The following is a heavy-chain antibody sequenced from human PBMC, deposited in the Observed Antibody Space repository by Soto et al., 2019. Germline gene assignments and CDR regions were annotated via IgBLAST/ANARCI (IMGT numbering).Heavy chain of an antibody. CDR1: GFIFSNYG. Sequence: QVQLVESGGGVVQPGRSLRLSCAASGFIFSNYGMHWVRQAPGKGLEWVAVIWYDGSNKYYADSVKGRFTISRDNSKDTVYLQMNSLRAEDTAVYYCARGNYESSGYPDYWGQGTLVTVSS. J-gene: IGHJ4*02. CDR3: ARGNYESSGYPDY. V-gene: IGHV3-33*01. CDR2: IWYDGSNK. D-gene: IGHD3-22*01.